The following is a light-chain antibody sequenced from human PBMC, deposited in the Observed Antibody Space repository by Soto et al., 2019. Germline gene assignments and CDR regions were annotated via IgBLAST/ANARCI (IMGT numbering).Light chain of an antibody. Sequence: DIQMTQSPSSLSASVGDRVTITCRASQSISSYLNWYQQKPGKAPKLLIYAASSLQSGVPSRFSGRGSGTDLTLTISSLQPEDFATDYCQQSYSTPMYTFGQGTKLEIK. V-gene: IGKV1-39*01. CDR1: QSISSY. CDR2: AAS. J-gene: IGKJ2*01. CDR3: QQSYSTPMYT.